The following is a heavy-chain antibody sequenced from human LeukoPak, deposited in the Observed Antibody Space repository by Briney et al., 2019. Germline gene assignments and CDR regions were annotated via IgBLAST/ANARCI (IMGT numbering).Heavy chain of an antibody. CDR2: IYAGGGT. CDR3: ARDLGSGSYYFDY. J-gene: IGHJ4*02. Sequence: GGSLRLSCIVSGFALSSNYMNWVRQAPGKGPEWVSVIYAGGGTYYADSVKGRFTISRDISKNTLYLQMNSLGAEDTALYYCARDLGSGSYYFDYWGQGTLVTVSS. CDR1: GFALSSNY. D-gene: IGHD1-26*01. V-gene: IGHV3-66*01.